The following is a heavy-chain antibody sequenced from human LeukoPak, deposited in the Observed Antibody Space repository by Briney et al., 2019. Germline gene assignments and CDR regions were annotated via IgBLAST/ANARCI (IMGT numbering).Heavy chain of an antibody. Sequence: ASVKVSCKASGYTFTSYDINWVRQATGQGLEWMGWMNPNSGSTGYAQKFQGRVTITRNTSISTAYMELSSLRSEDTAVHYCARGPYSSSSGAKYYYYYMDIWGKGTTVTVSS. CDR3: ARGPYSSSSGAKYYYYYMDI. D-gene: IGHD6-6*01. CDR2: MNPNSGST. CDR1: GYTFTSYD. V-gene: IGHV1-8*03. J-gene: IGHJ6*03.